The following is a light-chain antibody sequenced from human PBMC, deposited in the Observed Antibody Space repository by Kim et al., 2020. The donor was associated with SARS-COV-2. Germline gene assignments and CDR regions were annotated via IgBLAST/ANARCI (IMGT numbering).Light chain of an antibody. CDR1: QHINSNK. CDR3: QQYGNSPRT. V-gene: IGKV3-20*01. Sequence: ETELTQSPATLSSSPGERANLSCRASQHINSNKLAWYQQLSGQPPKLVIYRASLRPTGIPDRFSGSGSGTEFALTISRLEPEDFAVYYCQQYGNSPRTFGQGTKLDIK. CDR2: RAS. J-gene: IGKJ1*01.